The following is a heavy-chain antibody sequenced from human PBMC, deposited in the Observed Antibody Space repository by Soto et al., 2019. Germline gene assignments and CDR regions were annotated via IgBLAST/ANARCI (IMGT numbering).Heavy chain of an antibody. CDR3: AGYSARTPQGDAFDI. CDR1: GGTFSSYT. V-gene: IGHV1-69*02. Sequence: QVQLVQSGAEVKKPGSSVKVSCKASGGTFSSYTISWVRQAPGQGLEWMGRIIPILGIANYAQKFQGRVTITADKSTSTAYMELSSLRSEDTAVYYCAGYSARTPQGDAFDIWGQGTMFTVSS. J-gene: IGHJ3*02. D-gene: IGHD1-26*01. CDR2: IIPILGIA.